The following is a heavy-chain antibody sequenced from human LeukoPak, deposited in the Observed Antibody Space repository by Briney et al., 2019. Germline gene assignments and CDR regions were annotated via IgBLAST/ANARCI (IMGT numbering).Heavy chain of an antibody. Sequence: GGSLRLSCAASGFTFSSYGMHWVRQAPGKGLEWVAFIRYDGSNKYYADSVKGRFTISRDNAKNSLYLQMNSLRAEDTAVYYCARDKSPGIAAAGHHYWGQGTLVTVSS. J-gene: IGHJ4*02. CDR1: GFTFSSYG. D-gene: IGHD6-13*01. CDR2: IRYDGSNK. V-gene: IGHV3-30*02. CDR3: ARDKSPGIAAAGHHY.